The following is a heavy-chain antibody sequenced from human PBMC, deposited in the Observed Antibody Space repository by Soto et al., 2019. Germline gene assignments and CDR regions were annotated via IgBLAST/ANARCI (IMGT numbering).Heavy chain of an antibody. J-gene: IGHJ6*02. D-gene: IGHD2-2*01. CDR2: IYYSGST. Sequence: PSETLSLTCSVSGYSVSSSDYYWGWIRQPPGKGLEWIGSIYYSGSTYYNPSLKSRVTISVDTSRNQFSLKLSSVTAADTAVYYCASTYCSSTSCYPYYYYGMDVWGQGTTVTVSS. CDR3: ASTYCSSTSCYPYYYYGMDV. V-gene: IGHV4-39*01. CDR1: GYSVSSSDYY.